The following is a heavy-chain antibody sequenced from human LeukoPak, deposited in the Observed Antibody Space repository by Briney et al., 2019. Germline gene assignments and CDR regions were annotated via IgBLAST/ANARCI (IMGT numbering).Heavy chain of an antibody. V-gene: IGHV4-34*01. CDR3: ARQAASYSSGWYYFNY. CDR2: INHSGST. D-gene: IGHD6-19*01. Sequence: SETLSLTCAVYGGSFSGYYWSWIRQPPGKGLEWIGEINHSGSTNYNPSLKSRVTISVDTSKNQFSLKLSSVTAADTAVYYCARQAASYSSGWYYFNYWGQGTLVTVSS. J-gene: IGHJ4*02. CDR1: GGSFSGYY.